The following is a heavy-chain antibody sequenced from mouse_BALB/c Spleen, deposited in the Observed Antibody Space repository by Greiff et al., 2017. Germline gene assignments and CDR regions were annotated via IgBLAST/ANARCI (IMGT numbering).Heavy chain of an antibody. CDR2: IRNKANGYTT. CDR3: ARDRTVPLDY. D-gene: IGHD1-1*01. Sequence: DVKLVESGGGLVQPGGSLRLSCATSGFTFTDYYMSWVRQPPGKALEWLGFIRNKANGYTTEYSASVKGRFTISRDNSQSILYLQMNTLRAEDSATYYCARDRTVPLDYWGQGTTLTVSS. J-gene: IGHJ2*01. V-gene: IGHV7-3*02. CDR1: GFTFTDYY.